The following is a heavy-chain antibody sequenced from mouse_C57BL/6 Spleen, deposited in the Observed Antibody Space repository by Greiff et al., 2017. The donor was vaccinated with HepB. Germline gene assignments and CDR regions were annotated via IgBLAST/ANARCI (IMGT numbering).Heavy chain of an antibody. Sequence: QVQLQQSGAELVRPGASVTLSCKASGYTFTDYEMHWVKQTPVHGLEWIGAIDPETGGTAYNQKFKGKAILTADKSSSTAYMELRSLTSEDSAVYYCTRRGVSTVVATSDYWGQGTTLTVSS. D-gene: IGHD1-1*01. CDR2: IDPETGGT. CDR3: TRRGVSTVVATSDY. V-gene: IGHV1-15*01. CDR1: GYTFTDYE. J-gene: IGHJ2*01.